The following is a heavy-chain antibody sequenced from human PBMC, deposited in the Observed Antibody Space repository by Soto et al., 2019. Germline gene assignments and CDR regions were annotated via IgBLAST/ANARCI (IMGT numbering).Heavy chain of an antibody. V-gene: IGHV3-30*18. Sequence: QVQLVESGGGVVQPGRSLRLSCAASGVTFRIYGMHWVRQAPGKGLEWVAFMSYDRRQKYYADSVKGRFTISRDNSKNTLDLQMNSLATEDTAVYFCSQEAPGGWHFFDNWGQGTLVTVSS. J-gene: IGHJ4*02. D-gene: IGHD6-19*01. CDR3: SQEAPGGWHFFDN. CDR2: MSYDRRQK. CDR1: GVTFRIYG.